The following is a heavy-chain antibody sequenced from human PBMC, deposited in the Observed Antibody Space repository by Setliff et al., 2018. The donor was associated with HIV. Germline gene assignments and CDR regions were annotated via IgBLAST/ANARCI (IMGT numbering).Heavy chain of an antibody. V-gene: IGHV4-38-2*02. Sequence: SETLSLTCTVSGYSISSGCYWGWIRQPPGKGLEWIGSMYHTGSTYYSPSLNSRFTISVDTSKNQFSLKLRSVTAADTAVYYCARQPLYNDYDWRSYYFDYWGQGSLVTVSS. CDR1: GYSISSGCY. J-gene: IGHJ4*02. CDR3: ARQPLYNDYDWRSYYFDY. D-gene: IGHD5-12*01. CDR2: MYHTGST.